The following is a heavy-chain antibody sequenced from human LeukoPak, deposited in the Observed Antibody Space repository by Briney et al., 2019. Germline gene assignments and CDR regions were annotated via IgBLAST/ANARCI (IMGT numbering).Heavy chain of an antibody. Sequence: GGSLRLSCAASGFTFSSYAMHWVRQAPGKGLEWVAVISYDGSNKYYADSVKGRFTISRDNSKNTLYLQMNSLRAEDTAVYYCAREDSGYCTNGVCSMRYWGQGTLVTVSS. CDR2: ISYDGSNK. J-gene: IGHJ4*02. D-gene: IGHD2-8*01. CDR3: AREDSGYCTNGVCSMRY. CDR1: GFTFSSYA. V-gene: IGHV3-30-3*01.